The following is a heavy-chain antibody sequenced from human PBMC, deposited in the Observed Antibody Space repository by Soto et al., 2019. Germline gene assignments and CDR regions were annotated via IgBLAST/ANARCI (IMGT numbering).Heavy chain of an antibody. V-gene: IGHV1-69*05. D-gene: IGHD2-2*02. CDR2: IIPIFGTA. Sequence: SVKVSCKASGGTFSSYAISWVRQAPGQGLEWMGGIIPIFGTANYAQKFQGRVTMTTDTSTSTAYMELRSLRSDDTAVYYCARGIEYCSSTSCYTDWFDPWCQGTLVTVSS. J-gene: IGHJ5*02. CDR3: ARGIEYCSSTSCYTDWFDP. CDR1: GGTFSSYA.